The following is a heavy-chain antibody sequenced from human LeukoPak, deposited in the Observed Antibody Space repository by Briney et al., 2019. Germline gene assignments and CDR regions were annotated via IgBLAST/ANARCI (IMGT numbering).Heavy chain of an antibody. CDR3: ATDLKKGDSGCFDY. V-gene: IGHV7-4-1*02. Sequence: ASVKVSCKASGYTFTSSALNWVRQAPGQVLEWMGWINTNTGNPTYAQGFTGRFVFSLDTSVSTAYLHISSLKAEDTAVYYCATDLKKGDSGCFDYWGQGTLVTVSS. J-gene: IGHJ4*02. CDR1: GYTFTSSA. CDR2: INTNTGNP. D-gene: IGHD6-19*01.